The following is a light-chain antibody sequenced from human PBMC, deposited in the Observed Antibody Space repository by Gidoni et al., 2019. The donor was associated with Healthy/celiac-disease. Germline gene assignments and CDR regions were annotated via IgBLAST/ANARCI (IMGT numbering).Light chain of an antibody. Sequence: QSVLTQPPSVAGAPGQRVTISCTGSSSNIGAGYDVHGYQQLPGTAPKLLIDGNSNRPSGVPDRFSGSKSGTSASLAITGLQAEDEADYYCQSYDSSLSAVVFGGGTKLTVL. CDR1: SSNIGAGYD. V-gene: IGLV1-40*01. CDR2: GNS. CDR3: QSYDSSLSAVV. J-gene: IGLJ2*01.